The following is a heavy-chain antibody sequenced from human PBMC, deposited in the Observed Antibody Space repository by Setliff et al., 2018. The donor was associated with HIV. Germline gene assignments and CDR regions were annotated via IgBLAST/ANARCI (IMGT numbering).Heavy chain of an antibody. CDR2: IYTSGST. J-gene: IGHJ3*02. V-gene: IGHV4-61*09. CDR3: ARRGYYGAFDI. D-gene: IGHD4-17*01. CDR1: GGSISSGIYY. Sequence: SETLSLTCTVSGGSISSGIYYWSWIRQPAGQGLEWIGHIYTSGSTNYSPSVKSRVTISVDTSKNQFSLRLNSVTAADTAVYYCARRGYYGAFDIWGQGTMVTVSS.